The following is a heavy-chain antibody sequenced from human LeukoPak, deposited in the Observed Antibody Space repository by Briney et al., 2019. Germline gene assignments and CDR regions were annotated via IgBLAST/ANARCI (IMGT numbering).Heavy chain of an antibody. V-gene: IGHV4-59*08. CDR1: GGPISSYY. D-gene: IGHD6-13*01. Sequence: PSETLSLTCTVSGGPISSYYWSWIRQPPGKGLEWIGYIYYSGSTNYNPAPMTRVTTSVDTSTNHFSLQLSSVTAADTAVYYCARHSSSRRYYLDYWGQGTLVTVSS. CDR3: ARHSSSRRYYLDY. CDR2: IYYSGST. J-gene: IGHJ4*02.